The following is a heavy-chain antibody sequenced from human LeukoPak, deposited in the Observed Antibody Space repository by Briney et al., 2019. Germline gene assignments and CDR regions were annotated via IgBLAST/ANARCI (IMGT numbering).Heavy chain of an antibody. J-gene: IGHJ6*02. Sequence: ASVKVSRKVSGNSLNEVSTHWVRQAPGEGLEWMGGFHPEDGEIMYAQKFQGRVTVTEDTSTDTAYMEMRRLRSEDTAVYLCATPQFYYYYRGLDVWGQGTTVTVSS. CDR1: GNSLNEVS. D-gene: IGHD5-24*01. CDR3: ATPQFYYYYRGLDV. CDR2: FHPEDGEI. V-gene: IGHV1-24*01.